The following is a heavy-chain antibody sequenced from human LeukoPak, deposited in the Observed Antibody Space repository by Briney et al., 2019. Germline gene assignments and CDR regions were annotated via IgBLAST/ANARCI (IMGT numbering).Heavy chain of an antibody. V-gene: IGHV1-18*01. D-gene: IGHD3-10*01. CDR1: GYTFTSYG. CDR2: ISAHNGNT. Sequence: ASVKVSCKASGYTFTSYGISWVRQAPGQGLEWMGWISAHNGNTNYAQKLQGRVTMTTDTSTSTAYMELRSLRSDDTAVYYCARDAPYYYGSGSYRGYYYGMDVWGQGTTVTVSS. J-gene: IGHJ6*02. CDR3: ARDAPYYYGSGSYRGYYYGMDV.